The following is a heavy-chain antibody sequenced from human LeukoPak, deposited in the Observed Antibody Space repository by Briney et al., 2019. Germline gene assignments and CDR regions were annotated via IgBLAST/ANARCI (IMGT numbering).Heavy chain of an antibody. J-gene: IGHJ5*02. D-gene: IGHD6-13*01. Sequence: GGSLRLSCAASGFTFSSYSMNWVRQAPGKGLEWLSYIDSSGDVIYYADSVKGRFTISRDNAKNSLYLQMNSLRAEDTAVYYCAKGTHSSSWHWYDPWGQGTLVTVSS. V-gene: IGHV3-48*04. CDR1: GFTFSSYS. CDR3: AKGTHSSSWHWYDP. CDR2: IDSSGDVI.